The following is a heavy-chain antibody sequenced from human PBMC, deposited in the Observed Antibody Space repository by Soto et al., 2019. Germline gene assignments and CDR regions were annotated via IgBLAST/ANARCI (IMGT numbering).Heavy chain of an antibody. V-gene: IGHV3-48*01. Sequence: GGSLRLSCAASGFTFSSYSMNWVRQAPGKGLEWVSYISSSSSTIYYADSVKGRFTISRDNAKNSLYLQMNSLRAEDTAVYYCASIRSIFIPFHYYYYYMDGWGKGTTVNVFS. D-gene: IGHD3-3*02. CDR2: ISSSSSTI. J-gene: IGHJ6*03. CDR3: ASIRSIFIPFHYYYYYMDG. CDR1: GFTFSSYS.